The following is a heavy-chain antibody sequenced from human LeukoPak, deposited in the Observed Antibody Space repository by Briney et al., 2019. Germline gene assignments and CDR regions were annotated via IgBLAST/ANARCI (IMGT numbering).Heavy chain of an antibody. CDR2: IYPGDSST. J-gene: IGHJ4*02. D-gene: IGHD5-18*01. CDR1: GYSFTRNW. Sequence: GESLKISCKGSGYSFTRNWIGWVRQMPGKGLEWMGIIYPGDSSTRYSPSFQGQVTISADKSITTAYLQWSSLKASDTAIYYCARLMETTMVTEFDYWGQGTLVTVSS. CDR3: ARLMETTMVTEFDY. V-gene: IGHV5-51*01.